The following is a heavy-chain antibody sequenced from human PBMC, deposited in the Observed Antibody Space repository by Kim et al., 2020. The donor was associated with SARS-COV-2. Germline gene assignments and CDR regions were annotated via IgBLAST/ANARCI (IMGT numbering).Heavy chain of an antibody. CDR3: AKDAVYYGSTNRRGAAFDI. CDR1: GFTFDDYA. J-gene: IGHJ3*02. Sequence: GGSLRLSCAASGFTFDDYAMHWVRQAPGKGLEWVSGISWNSGSIGYADSVKGRFTISRDNAKNSLYLQMNSLRAEDTALYYCAKDAVYYGSTNRRGAAFDIWGQGTMVTVSS. V-gene: IGHV3-9*01. CDR2: ISWNSGSI. D-gene: IGHD3-10*01.